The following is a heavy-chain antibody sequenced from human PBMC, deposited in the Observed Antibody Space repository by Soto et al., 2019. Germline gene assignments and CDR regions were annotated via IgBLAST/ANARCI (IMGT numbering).Heavy chain of an antibody. J-gene: IGHJ6*02. CDR1: DFTFGTYV. Sequence: QVQLVESGGGVVQPERSQRLSCAASDFTFGTYVMHWVRQAPGKGLEWVALISFDGSSRYYADSVKGRFTISRDNSRNTMYLQMNSLRPEDTAVYYCAREMIPMIMGGMSALDVWGHGTTVTVS. D-gene: IGHD3-22*01. V-gene: IGHV3-30*04. CDR2: ISFDGSSR. CDR3: AREMIPMIMGGMSALDV.